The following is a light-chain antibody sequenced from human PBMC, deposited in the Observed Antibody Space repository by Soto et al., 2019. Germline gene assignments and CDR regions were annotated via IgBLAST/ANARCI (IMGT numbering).Light chain of an antibody. Sequence: QSVLTQPPSASGTPGQRVTISCSGSSSNIGSNSVYWHQQLPGTAPKLLIYRNNQRPSGVPDRFSDSKSGTSASLAITGFQTGDEADYYCGSWDSSLSAYVFGTGTKVTVL. CDR3: GSWDSSLSAYV. J-gene: IGLJ1*01. CDR2: RNN. CDR1: SSNIGSNS. V-gene: IGLV1-47*01.